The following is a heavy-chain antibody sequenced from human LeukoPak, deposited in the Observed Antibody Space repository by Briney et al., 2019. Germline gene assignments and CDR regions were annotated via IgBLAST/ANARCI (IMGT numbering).Heavy chain of an antibody. J-gene: IGHJ4*02. CDR2: IKQDGGEK. CDR1: GFTFSSYW. D-gene: IGHD5-12*01. V-gene: IGHV3-7*01. Sequence: GGSLRLSCAASGFTFSSYWMSWVRQAPGKGLEWVANIKQDGGEKYYVESVKGRFTISRDNVKNSLYLQMNSLRVEDTAVYYCARARGGYDLDYWGQGTLVTISS. CDR3: ARARGGYDLDY.